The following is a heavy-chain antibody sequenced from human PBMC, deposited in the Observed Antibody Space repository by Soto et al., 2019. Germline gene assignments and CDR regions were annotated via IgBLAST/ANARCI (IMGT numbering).Heavy chain of an antibody. CDR2: INSNSGGT. D-gene: IGHD1-7*01. CDR1: GYTFTGYH. CDR3: ATPRSPNSRDAYDS. V-gene: IGHV1-2*02. J-gene: IGHJ3*01. Sequence: ASVKVSCKASGYTFTGYHLYWVRQAPGQGLEWMGWINSNSGGTNYAQKFQGRVTMTRDTSINTAYMELNSLRSDDTAVYYCATPRSPNSRDAYDSWGQGTMVTVSS.